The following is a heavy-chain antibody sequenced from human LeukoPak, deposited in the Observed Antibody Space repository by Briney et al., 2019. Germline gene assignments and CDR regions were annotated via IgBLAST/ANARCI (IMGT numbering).Heavy chain of an antibody. D-gene: IGHD3-22*01. J-gene: IGHJ5*02. CDR2: INHSGST. CDR1: GGSFSGYY. V-gene: IGHV4-34*01. Sequence: PSETLSLTCAVYGGSFSGYYWSWIRQPPGKGLEWIGEINHSGSTNYNPSLESRVTISVDTSKNQFSLKLSSVTAADTAVYYCARGGDSSEFDPWGQGTLVTVSS. CDR3: ARGGDSSEFDP.